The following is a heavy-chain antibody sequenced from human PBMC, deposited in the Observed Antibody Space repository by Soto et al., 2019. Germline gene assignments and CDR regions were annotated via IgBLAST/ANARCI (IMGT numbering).Heavy chain of an antibody. J-gene: IGHJ4*02. CDR2: IHYSGST. V-gene: IGHV4-31*03. CDR3: ARGEVLPAASLDY. D-gene: IGHD2-2*01. Sequence: SETLSLTCTVSGGSISSGGYYWSWIRQRPGKGLEWIGDIHYSGSTFYNPSLKSRVTISVDTSENQFSLKLSSMTAADTAVYYCARGEVLPAASLDYWGQGTLVTVSS. CDR1: GGSISSGGYY.